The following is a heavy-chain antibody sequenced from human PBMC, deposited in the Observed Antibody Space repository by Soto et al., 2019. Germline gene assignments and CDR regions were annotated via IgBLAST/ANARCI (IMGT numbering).Heavy chain of an antibody. CDR1: GGTFSSYA. CDR2: IIPIFGTA. Sequence: QVQLVQSGAEVKKPGSSVKVSCKASGGTFSSYAISWVRQAPGQGLEWMGGIIPIFGTANYAQKFQGRVTITADESTSKAYMELSSLRSEDRAVYYCARGGRGNPPIYYYYGMDVWGQGTTVTVSS. V-gene: IGHV1-69*01. D-gene: IGHD1-1*01. J-gene: IGHJ6*02. CDR3: ARGGRGNPPIYYYYGMDV.